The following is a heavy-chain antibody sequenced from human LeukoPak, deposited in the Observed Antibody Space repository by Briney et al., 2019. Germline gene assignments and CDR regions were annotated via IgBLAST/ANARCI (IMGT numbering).Heavy chain of an antibody. CDR1: AGSISPYY. Sequence: SETLSLTCTVSAGSISPYYWSWIRQPPGKGLEWIGYIYYSGSTNYNPSLKSRVTISVDTSKSQFSLKLSSVTAADTAVYYCARASDYVWGSYRSYYFDYWGQGTLVTVSS. V-gene: IGHV4-59*01. CDR2: IYYSGST. D-gene: IGHD3-16*02. CDR3: ARASDYVWGSYRSYYFDY. J-gene: IGHJ4*02.